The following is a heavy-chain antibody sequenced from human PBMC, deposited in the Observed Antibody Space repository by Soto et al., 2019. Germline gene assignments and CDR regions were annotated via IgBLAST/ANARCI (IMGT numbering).Heavy chain of an antibody. Sequence: SETLSLSCAGSGGSISSNNWWSWVRQPPGKGLEWIGEIFHSGSTHYSPSLKSRVTISVDKSKKYFSLNLTSVTAADTAVYYCARVYSGSYSDSWGQGTLVTVSS. CDR3: ARVYSGSYSDS. D-gene: IGHD1-26*01. CDR1: GGSISSNNW. CDR2: IFHSGST. V-gene: IGHV4-4*02. J-gene: IGHJ4*02.